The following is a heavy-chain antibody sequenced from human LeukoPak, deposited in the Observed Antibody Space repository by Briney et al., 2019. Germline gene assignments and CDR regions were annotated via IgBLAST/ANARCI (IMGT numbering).Heavy chain of an antibody. Sequence: GGSLRLSCAASGFTFSDYAMHWVRRAPGRGLEWVAVISYDGSNKYYAESVKGRITISRDNSKNTLYLQMNSLRAEDTAVYYCARSSVAGTGDAWGKGTTVTVSS. J-gene: IGHJ6*04. D-gene: IGHD6-19*01. CDR1: GFTFSDYA. CDR2: ISYDGSNK. CDR3: ARSSVAGTGDA. V-gene: IGHV3-30*04.